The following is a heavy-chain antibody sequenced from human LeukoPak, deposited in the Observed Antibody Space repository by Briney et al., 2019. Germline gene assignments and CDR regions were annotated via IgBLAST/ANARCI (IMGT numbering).Heavy chain of an antibody. J-gene: IGHJ5*02. CDR1: GFTFSSYS. Sequence: PGGSLRLSCAASGFTFSSYSMNWVRQAPGKGLEWVSSISSSSSYIYYVDSVKGRFTISRDNAKNSLYLQMNSLRAEDTAVYYCARGGPGRYGSGSYGYNWFDPWGQGTLVTVSS. V-gene: IGHV3-21*01. D-gene: IGHD3-10*01. CDR2: ISSSSSYI. CDR3: ARGGPGRYGSGSYGYNWFDP.